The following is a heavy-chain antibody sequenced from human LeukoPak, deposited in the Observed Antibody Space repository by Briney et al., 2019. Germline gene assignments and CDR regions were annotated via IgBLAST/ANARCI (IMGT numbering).Heavy chain of an antibody. D-gene: IGHD1-26*01. CDR3: ARARGWEPNHYYYYVDV. CDR1: GFTFNSYA. Sequence: PGRSLRLSCAASGFTFNSYAMHWVRQAPGKGLEWMALIWYDGSNKYYADSVEGRFTVSRDNSKNTLYLQMNSLRAEDTAVYYCARARGWEPNHYYYYVDVWGKGTTVTVSS. J-gene: IGHJ6*03. V-gene: IGHV3-33*01. CDR2: IWYDGSNK.